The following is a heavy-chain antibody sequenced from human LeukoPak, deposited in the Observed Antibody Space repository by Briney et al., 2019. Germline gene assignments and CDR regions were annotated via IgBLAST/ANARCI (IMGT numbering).Heavy chain of an antibody. V-gene: IGHV4-34*01. J-gene: IGHJ4*02. CDR3: ARVGDDFGDLDY. Sequence: SETLSLTCRVYGGSFSDRFWSWLRQPPGKGLEWIGEINHSGSTNTNPSLKSRVTTSVDTAKNQFSLNLSSVTAADTAVYYCARVGDDFGDLDYWGQGILVTVSS. CDR2: INHSGST. D-gene: IGHD4-17*01. CDR1: GGSFSDRF.